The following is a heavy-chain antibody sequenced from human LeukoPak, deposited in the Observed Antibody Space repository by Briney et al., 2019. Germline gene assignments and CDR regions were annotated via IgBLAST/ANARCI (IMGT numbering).Heavy chain of an antibody. J-gene: IGHJ4*02. CDR2: ISGSGGST. CDR3: ARDYFGSGSSPFGF. D-gene: IGHD3-10*01. CDR1: GFTFSSCG. V-gene: IGHV3-23*01. Sequence: PGGSLRLSCAASGFTFSSCGMSWVRQAPGKGLEWVSAISGSGGSTYYADSVKGRFTISRDNSKNTLYLQMNSLRSEDTAVYYCARDYFGSGSSPFGFWGQGTLVTVSS.